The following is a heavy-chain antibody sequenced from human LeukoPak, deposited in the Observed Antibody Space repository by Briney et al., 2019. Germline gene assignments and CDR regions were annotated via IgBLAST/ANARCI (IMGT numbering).Heavy chain of an antibody. CDR1: GYSISSGFY. Sequence: PSETLSPTCAVSGYSISSGFYWGWIRQPPGKGLEWIGRIYHSGSTYYNPSLTSRVTISVDTSKNQFSLKLSSVTAADTAVYYCARGRLVATIPFDYWGQGTLVTVSS. D-gene: IGHD5-12*01. CDR2: IYHSGST. J-gene: IGHJ4*02. V-gene: IGHV4-38-2*01. CDR3: ARGRLVATIPFDY.